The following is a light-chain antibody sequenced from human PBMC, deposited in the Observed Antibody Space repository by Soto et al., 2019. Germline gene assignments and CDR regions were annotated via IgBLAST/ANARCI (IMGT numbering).Light chain of an antibody. J-gene: IGKJ5*01. V-gene: IGKV2-28*01. CDR2: LGS. Sequence: DIVMTQSPLSLPVTPGEPASISCRSSQSLQHINGDNYLDWYLQKPGQSPQLLIYLGSNRASGVPDRFSGSGSGTDFTLRISKVEAEDVGVYYCMQALQTPQVTFGQGTRLEIK. CDR1: QSLQHINGDNY. CDR3: MQALQTPQVT.